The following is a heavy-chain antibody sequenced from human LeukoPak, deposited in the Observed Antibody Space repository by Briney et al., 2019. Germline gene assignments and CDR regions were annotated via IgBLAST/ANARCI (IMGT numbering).Heavy chain of an antibody. V-gene: IGHV3-33*01. CDR3: ARFAYSSGWYYFDY. D-gene: IGHD6-19*01. CDR1: GFTFSSYS. J-gene: IGHJ4*02. Sequence: GRSLRLSCAASGFTFSSYSMHWVRQAPGKGLEWVADIWYDGSNKYYADSVKGRFTISRDNSKNTLYLQMNSLRAEDTAVYYCARFAYSSGWYYFDYWGQGTLVTVSS. CDR2: IWYDGSNK.